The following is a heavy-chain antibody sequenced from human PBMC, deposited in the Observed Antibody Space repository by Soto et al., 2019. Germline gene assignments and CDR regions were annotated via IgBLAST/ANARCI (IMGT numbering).Heavy chain of an antibody. D-gene: IGHD6-19*01. V-gene: IGHV3-21*04. CDR2: ISSRSRSI. Sequence: PGGSLRLSCAASGFTFSSYSMHWVRQAPGKGLEWVSSISSRSRSIYYADSVKGRFTISRDNSKNTLYLQMNSLRAEDTAVYYCAKAYSSGWFVNWFDPWGQGTLVTVSS. CDR3: AKAYSSGWFVNWFDP. J-gene: IGHJ5*02. CDR1: GFTFSSYS.